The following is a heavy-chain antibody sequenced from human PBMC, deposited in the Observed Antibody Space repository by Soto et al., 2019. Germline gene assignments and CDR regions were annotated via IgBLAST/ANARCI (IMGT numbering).Heavy chain of an antibody. CDR2: IYYSGST. D-gene: IGHD1-1*01. Sequence: QVQLQESGAGLVKPSQTLSLTCTVSGGCISSGDYYWSWIRQPPGKGLEWIGYIYYSGSTYYNPSLKSRVTISVDTSKNQFSLKLSSVTAADTAVYYCARVDNWSDLPYDYYGMDVWGQGTTVTVSS. V-gene: IGHV4-30-4*01. J-gene: IGHJ6*02. CDR1: GGCISSGDYY. CDR3: ARVDNWSDLPYDYYGMDV.